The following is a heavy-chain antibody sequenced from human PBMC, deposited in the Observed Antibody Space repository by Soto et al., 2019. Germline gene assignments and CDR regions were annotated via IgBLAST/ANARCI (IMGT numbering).Heavy chain of an antibody. CDR2: ISSSSSYI. V-gene: IGHV3-21*01. Sequence: EVQLVESGGGLVKPGGSLRLSCAASGFTFSSYSMNWVRQAPGKGLEWVSSISSSSSYIYYADSVKGRFTISRDNAKNSLYLQMNSLRAEDTAVYYCARDAVHDYGLPYCYFDLWGRGTLVTVSS. J-gene: IGHJ2*01. CDR1: GFTFSSYS. D-gene: IGHD4-17*01. CDR3: ARDAVHDYGLPYCYFDL.